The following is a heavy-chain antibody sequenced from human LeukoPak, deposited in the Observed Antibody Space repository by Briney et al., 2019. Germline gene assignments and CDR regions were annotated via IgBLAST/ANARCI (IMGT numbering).Heavy chain of an antibody. D-gene: IGHD3-9*01. V-gene: IGHV3-21*01. CDR3: AREGFVILTGYFYGMDV. Sequence: GGSLRLSCAASGFTFSSYGMHWVRQAPGKGLEWVSSIGSSSSYIYYADSVKGRFTISRDNAKNSLYLQMNSLRAEDTAVYYCAREGFVILTGYFYGMDVWGQGTTVTVSS. CDR2: IGSSSSYI. CDR1: GFTFSSYG. J-gene: IGHJ6*02.